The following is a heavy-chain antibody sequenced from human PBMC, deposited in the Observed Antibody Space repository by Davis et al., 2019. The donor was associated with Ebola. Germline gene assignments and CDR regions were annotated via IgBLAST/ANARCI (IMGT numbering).Heavy chain of an antibody. Sequence: PSETLSLTCTVSGGSISSYYWSWIRQPPGKGLEWIGYIYYSGSTNYNPSLKSRVTISVDTSKNQFSLKLSSVTAADTAVYYCARMYYYYGSGGFDPWGQGTLVTVSS. D-gene: IGHD3-10*01. J-gene: IGHJ5*02. V-gene: IGHV4-59*01. CDR2: IYYSGST. CDR1: GGSISSYY. CDR3: ARMYYYYGSGGFDP.